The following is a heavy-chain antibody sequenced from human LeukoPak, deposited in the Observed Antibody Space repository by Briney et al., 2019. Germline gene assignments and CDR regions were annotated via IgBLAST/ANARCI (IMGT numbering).Heavy chain of an antibody. CDR1: GFTFSSYW. J-gene: IGHJ3*02. Sequence: GGSLRLSCAASGFTFSSYWMSWVRQAPGKGLEWVANIKQDGNKEYYVDSVKGRFTISRDNAKSSLYLQMNSLRVEDTAVYYCAREAVVAATDDAFDIWGQGTMVTVSS. D-gene: IGHD2-15*01. V-gene: IGHV3-7*01. CDR3: AREAVVAATDDAFDI. CDR2: IKQDGNKE.